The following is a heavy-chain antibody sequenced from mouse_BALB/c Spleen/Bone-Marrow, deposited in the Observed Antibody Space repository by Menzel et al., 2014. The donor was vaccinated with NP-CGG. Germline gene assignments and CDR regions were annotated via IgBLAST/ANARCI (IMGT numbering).Heavy chain of an antibody. CDR3: ARDGSSYEGNYFDY. J-gene: IGHJ2*01. CDR1: GFTFSSYG. CDR2: INSNGGST. V-gene: IGHV5-6-3*01. D-gene: IGHD1-1*01. Sequence: DVKLVESGGGLVQPGGSLELSCAASGFTFSSYGMSWVRQTPDKRLELVATINSNGGSTYYPDSVKGRFTISRDNAKNTLYLQMSSLKSEDTAMYYCARDGSSYEGNYFDYWGQGTTLTVSS.